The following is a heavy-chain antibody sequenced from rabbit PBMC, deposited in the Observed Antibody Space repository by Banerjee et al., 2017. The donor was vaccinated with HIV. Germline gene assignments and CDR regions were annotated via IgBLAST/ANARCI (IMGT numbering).Heavy chain of an antibody. CDR1: GFDFSSYYC. CDR2: VATGSGTT. CDR3: GRGDDYVTGYNL. J-gene: IGHJ4*01. V-gene: IGHV1S45*01. D-gene: IGHD6-1*01. Sequence: QQQLEESGGGLVKPEGSLTLTCKASGFDFSSYYCMCWVRQAPGKGLEWIGCVATGSGTTYYASWAKGRFTISKTSSTTVTLQMTSLTAADTATYFCGRGDDYVTGYNLWGQGTLVTVS.